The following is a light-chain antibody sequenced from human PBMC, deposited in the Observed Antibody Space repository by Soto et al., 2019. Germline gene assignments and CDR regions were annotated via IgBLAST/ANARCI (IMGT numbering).Light chain of an antibody. J-gene: IGKJ2*01. V-gene: IGKV1-5*01. CDR3: QQYKVYAYT. CDR1: QSLTGR. Sequence: DIQMTQSPSTLSASIGDTVTLTCRASQSLTGRLAWYQQKPGRPPKLLIYDVSILESGVPSRFSGSQSGADFTLTISRLRPDDFANVYSQQYKVYAYTFGQGT. CDR2: DVS.